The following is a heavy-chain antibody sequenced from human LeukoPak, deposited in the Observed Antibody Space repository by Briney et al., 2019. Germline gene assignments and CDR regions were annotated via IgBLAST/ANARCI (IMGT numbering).Heavy chain of an antibody. CDR1: GGSISTYY. CDR3: ARLLVSQNYYYYYMDV. Sequence: SETLSLTCTVSGGSISTYYWSWIRQPPGKGLEWIGYIYHSGSTKYNPSLKSRVTISVDTSKNQFSLKLSSVTAADTAVYYCARLLVSQNYYYYYMDVWGKGTTVTVSS. CDR2: IYHSGST. D-gene: IGHD2/OR15-2a*01. J-gene: IGHJ6*03. V-gene: IGHV4-59*01.